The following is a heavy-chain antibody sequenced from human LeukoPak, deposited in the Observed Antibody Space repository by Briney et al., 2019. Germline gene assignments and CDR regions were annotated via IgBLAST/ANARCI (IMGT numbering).Heavy chain of an antibody. J-gene: IGHJ4*02. D-gene: IGHD6-19*01. V-gene: IGHV1-2*02. CDR1: GYTFTGYY. CDR3: ARDAWTYSSGRYGGELGY. Sequence: ASVKVSCKASGYTFTGYYMHWVRQAPGQGLEWMGWINPNSGGTNYAQKFQGRVTMTRDTSISTAYMELSRLRSDDTAVYYCARDAWTYSSGRYGGELGYWGQGTLVTVSS. CDR2: INPNSGGT.